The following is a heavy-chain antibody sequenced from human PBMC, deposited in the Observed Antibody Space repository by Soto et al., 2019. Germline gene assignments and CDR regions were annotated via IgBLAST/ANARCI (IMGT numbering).Heavy chain of an antibody. CDR1: GQSFSGHS. J-gene: IGHJ4*02. V-gene: IGHV4-34*01. D-gene: IGHD1-1*01. CDR2: INESGST. Sequence: QVQLQQWGAGLVKPSETLSLSCAVYGQSFSGHSWAWIRQPPGKGLEWIGEINESGSTYYNPSLTSRGTISTDTSKKQFSLKLSSVSAADTAAYFCARGSGIVALPGELEDVKYDYWGQGTLVNVSS. CDR3: ARGSGIVALPGELEDVKYDY.